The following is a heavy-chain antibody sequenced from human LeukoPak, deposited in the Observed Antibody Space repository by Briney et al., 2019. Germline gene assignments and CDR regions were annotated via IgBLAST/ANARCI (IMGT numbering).Heavy chain of an antibody. D-gene: IGHD4-23*01. Sequence: SETLSLTCTVSGGSIRSDYWSWVRQPPGKGLEWIGYIHYSGSTNYNASLKSRVTMSVDMSKTQFSLKLPSVTAADTAVYYCARLGRKTSVVPPDFDCWGQGTLVTVSS. J-gene: IGHJ4*02. V-gene: IGHV4-59*01. CDR3: ARLGRKTSVVPPDFDC. CDR2: IHYSGST. CDR1: GGSIRSDY.